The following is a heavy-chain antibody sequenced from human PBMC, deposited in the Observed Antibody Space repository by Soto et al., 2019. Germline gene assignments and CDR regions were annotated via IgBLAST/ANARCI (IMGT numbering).Heavy chain of an antibody. CDR1: GFTFTRYS. V-gene: IGHV3-21*06. CDR3: ARESEDLTSNFDY. J-gene: IGHJ4*02. CDR2: ISSTTNYI. Sequence: EVQLVEYGGGLVKPGGSLRLSCAASGFTFTRYSMNWVRQAPGKGLEWVSSISSTTNYIYYGDYMKGRFTISRDTAKNSLYLEMNSLRSEDTAVYYCARESEDLTSNFDYWGQGTLVSGST.